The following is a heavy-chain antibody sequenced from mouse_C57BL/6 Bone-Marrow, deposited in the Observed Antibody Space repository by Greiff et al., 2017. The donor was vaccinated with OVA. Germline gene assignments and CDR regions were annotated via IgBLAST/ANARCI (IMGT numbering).Heavy chain of an antibody. CDR2: IWGDGST. V-gene: IGHV2-3*01. CDR3: AKHTWLLFFDY. Sequence: VKVVESGPGLVAPSQSLSITCTVSGFSLTSYGVSWVRQPPGKGLEWLGVIWGDGSTNYHSALISRLSISKDNSKSQVFLKLNSLQTDDAATYYCAKHTWLLFFDYWGQGTTLTVSS. CDR1: GFSLTSYG. D-gene: IGHD2-3*01. J-gene: IGHJ2*01.